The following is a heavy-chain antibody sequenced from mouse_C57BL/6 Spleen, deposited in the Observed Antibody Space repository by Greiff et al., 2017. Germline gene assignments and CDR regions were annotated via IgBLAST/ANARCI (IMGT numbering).Heavy chain of an antibody. Sequence: EVKLVESGGGLVQPGGSMKLSCVASGFTFSNYWMNWVRQSPEKGLEWVAQIRLKSDNYATHYAESVKGRFTISRDASKSSVYLQMNNLRAEDTGIYYCTGDGPYAMDYWGQGTSVTVSA. D-gene: IGHD2-3*01. CDR3: TGDGPYAMDY. CDR1: GFTFSNYW. J-gene: IGHJ4*01. CDR2: IRLKSDNYAT. V-gene: IGHV6-3*01.